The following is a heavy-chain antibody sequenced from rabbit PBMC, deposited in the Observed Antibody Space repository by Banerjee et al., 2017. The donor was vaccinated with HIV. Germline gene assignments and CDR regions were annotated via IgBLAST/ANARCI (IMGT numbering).Heavy chain of an antibody. Sequence: QEQLVESGGGLVKPGASLTLTCTASGFSFGGSYYMCWVRQAPGKGLEWIACIYAGSSGSTYYASWAKGRFTISKTSSTTVTLQMTSLTAADTATYFCARRTDNTNGYAYGDLWGQGTLVTVS. D-gene: IGHD6-1*01. V-gene: IGHV1S45*01. CDR3: ARRTDNTNGYAYGDL. CDR2: IYAGSSGST. J-gene: IGHJ4*01. CDR1: GFSFGGSYY.